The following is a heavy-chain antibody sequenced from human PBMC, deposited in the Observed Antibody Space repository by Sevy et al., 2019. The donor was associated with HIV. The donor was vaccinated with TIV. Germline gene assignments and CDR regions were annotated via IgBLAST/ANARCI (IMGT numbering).Heavy chain of an antibody. Sequence: GGSLRLSCAASGFTFSNYAMHWVRQAPGKGLEWVAVISYDGSNKYYADSVKGRFTISRDNSKNTLFREMNSLSAEDTTVYYCARDPYRYYDCWSGYYGYYGMDVWGQGTTVTVSS. D-gene: IGHD3-3*01. CDR2: ISYDGSNK. V-gene: IGHV3-30-3*01. J-gene: IGHJ6*02. CDR1: GFTFSNYA. CDR3: ARDPYRYYDCWSGYYGYYGMDV.